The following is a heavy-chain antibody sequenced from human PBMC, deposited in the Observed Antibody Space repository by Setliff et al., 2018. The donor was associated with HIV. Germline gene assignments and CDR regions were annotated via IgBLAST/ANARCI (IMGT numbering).Heavy chain of an antibody. CDR1: GGFIGTYY. Sequence: SETLSLTCTVSGGFIGTYYWGWIRQSPGKGLEWIGSVYYTGSTNYNPSLESRVTMSVDTSKNQFSLRLMSLTAADTAIYYCARGRVTLNGVAAGHHYMDVWGKGNTVTVSS. D-gene: IGHD3-3*01. CDR2: VYYTGST. V-gene: IGHV4-59*13. CDR3: ARGRVTLNGVAAGHHYMDV. J-gene: IGHJ6*03.